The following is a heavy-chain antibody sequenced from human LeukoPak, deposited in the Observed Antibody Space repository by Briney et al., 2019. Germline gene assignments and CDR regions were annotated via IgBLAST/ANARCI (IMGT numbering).Heavy chain of an antibody. CDR3: ARDQIGYGLDY. CDR2: IYDSWNT. J-gene: IGHJ4*02. CDR1: SGSINNHY. Sequence: SETLSLTCIVSSGSINNHYWSWIRQPPGKGLEWIGYIYDSWNTNYNPSLQSRVTISMDASRDQFSLNLTSVTAADTAVYYCARDQIGYGLDYWGQGTLVTVSS. D-gene: IGHD5-18*01. V-gene: IGHV4-59*11.